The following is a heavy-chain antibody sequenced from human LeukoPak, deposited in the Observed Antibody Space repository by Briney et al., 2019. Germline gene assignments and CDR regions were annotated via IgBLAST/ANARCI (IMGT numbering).Heavy chain of an antibody. V-gene: IGHV4-61*02. CDR1: GGSISSGSYY. CDR2: IYTSGST. CDR3: ARVIVGAPDY. Sequence: PSQTLSLTCTVSGGSISSGSYYWSWIRQPAGKGLEWIGRIYTSGSTNYNPSLKSRVTISVDTSKNQFSLKLSSVTAADTAVYYCARVIVGAPDYWGQGTLVTVSS. D-gene: IGHD1-26*01. J-gene: IGHJ4*02.